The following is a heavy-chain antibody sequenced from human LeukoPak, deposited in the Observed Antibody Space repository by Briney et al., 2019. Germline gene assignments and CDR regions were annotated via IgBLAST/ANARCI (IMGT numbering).Heavy chain of an antibody. Sequence: GASVKVSCEASGYTFTGYYMHWVRQAPGQGLEWMGWINPNSGGTNYAQKFQGWVTMTRDTSISTAYMELSGLRSDDTAVYYCARDPSDYGDYGGFDYWGQGTLVTVSS. CDR2: INPNSGGT. D-gene: IGHD4-17*01. CDR3: ARDPSDYGDYGGFDY. J-gene: IGHJ4*02. V-gene: IGHV1-2*04. CDR1: GYTFTGYY.